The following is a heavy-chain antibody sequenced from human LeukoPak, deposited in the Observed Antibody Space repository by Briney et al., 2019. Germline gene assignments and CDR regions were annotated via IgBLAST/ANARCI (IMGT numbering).Heavy chain of an antibody. J-gene: IGHJ6*02. V-gene: IGHV4-39*07. CDR2: IYYSGST. Sequence: KPSETLSLTCTVSGGSISSSSYYWGWIRQPPGKGLEWIGSIYYSGSTYYNPSLKSRVTISVDTSKNQFSLKLSSVTAADTAVYYCARDYVYGGNRNGMDVWGQGTTVTVYS. CDR1: GGSISSSSYY. CDR3: ARDYVYGGNRNGMDV. D-gene: IGHD4-23*01.